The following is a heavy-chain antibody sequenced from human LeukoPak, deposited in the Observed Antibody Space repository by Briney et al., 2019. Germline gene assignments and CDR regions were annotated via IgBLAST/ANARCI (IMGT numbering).Heavy chain of an antibody. Sequence: GGSLRLSCAASGFTFSSHGMNWVRQTPGKGLEWVSYISKTSNTRDYADSVKGRFTISRDNDKNSLSLQMNSLRDEDTAVYYCARDRGYSNYYDYWGQGTLVTVSS. CDR3: ARDRGYSNYYDY. CDR1: GFTFSSHG. J-gene: IGHJ4*02. V-gene: IGHV3-48*02. D-gene: IGHD5-12*01. CDR2: ISKTSNTR.